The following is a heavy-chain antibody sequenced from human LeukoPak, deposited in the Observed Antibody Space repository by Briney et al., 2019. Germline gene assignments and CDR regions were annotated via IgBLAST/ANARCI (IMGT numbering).Heavy chain of an antibody. CDR2: IYHSGST. Sequence: PSETLSLTCTVSGGSISSYYWSWIRQPPGKGLEWIGKIYHSGSTNYNPSLKSRVTISLDRSKNQFSLKVTSVTAADTAVYYCARETIFGVYWGQGTLVTVSS. CDR3: ARETIFGVY. V-gene: IGHV4-59*12. CDR1: GGSISSYY. D-gene: IGHD3-3*01. J-gene: IGHJ4*02.